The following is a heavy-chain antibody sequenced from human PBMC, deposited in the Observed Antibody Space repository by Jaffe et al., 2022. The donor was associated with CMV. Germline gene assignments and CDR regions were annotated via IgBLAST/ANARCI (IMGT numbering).Heavy chain of an antibody. CDR3: ARWDKVGIAVAKGGFYYYYYYMDV. D-gene: IGHD6-19*01. J-gene: IGHJ6*03. CDR2: IYHSGST. CDR1: GGSISSSNW. Sequence: QVQLQESGPGLVKPSGTLSLTCAVSGGSISSSNWWSWVRQPPGKGLEWIGEIYHSGSTNYNPSLKSRVTISVDKSKNQFSLKLSSVTAADTAVYYCARWDKVGIAVAKGGFYYYYYYMDVWGKGTTVTVSS. V-gene: IGHV4-4*02.